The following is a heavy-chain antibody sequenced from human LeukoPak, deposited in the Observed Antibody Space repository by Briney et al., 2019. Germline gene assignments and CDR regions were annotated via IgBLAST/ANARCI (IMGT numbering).Heavy chain of an antibody. D-gene: IGHD4-11*01. CDR3: ARLPYSSPVTYDAFDI. CDR2: IYPGASDT. V-gene: IGHV5-51*01. J-gene: IGHJ3*02. Sequence: GESLKTSCKGSGYSFTSYWIGWVPQIPGKGLEWIRIIYPGASDTRYSPSFQGQVTISAAKSISPAYLQWSSLKASDTAMYHCARLPYSSPVTYDAFDIWGQGTLVTVSS. CDR1: GYSFTSYW.